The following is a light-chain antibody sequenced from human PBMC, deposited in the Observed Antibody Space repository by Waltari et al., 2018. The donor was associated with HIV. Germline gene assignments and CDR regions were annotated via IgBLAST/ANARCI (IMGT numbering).Light chain of an antibody. J-gene: IGLJ2*01. CDR1: SSDIGLYNF. CDR2: DVS. Sequence: QSALTQPPPASGSPGQSVTISCAGTSSDIGLYNFASWYQHHPGKAPKLMISDVSRRPSGVPDRFSGSKSGNTASLTVSGLQADDEATYYCFSYAGNNFLLFGGGTKLTVL. CDR3: FSYAGNNFLL. V-gene: IGLV2-8*01.